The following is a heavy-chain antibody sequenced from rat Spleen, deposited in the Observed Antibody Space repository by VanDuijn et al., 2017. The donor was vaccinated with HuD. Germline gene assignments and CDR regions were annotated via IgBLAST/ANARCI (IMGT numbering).Heavy chain of an antibody. J-gene: IGHJ2*01. CDR2: ISSGGST. CDR3: ARSEGYNLFDY. CDR1: GFSLTNYH. Sequence: QVQLKESGPGLVQPSQTLSLTCTVSGFSLTNYHVSWVRQPPEKGLEWIAAISSGGSTYYNSALKSRLSISRDTSKSQVFLKMNSLQTEDTAMYFCARSEGYNLFDYWGQGVMVTVSS. D-gene: IGHD1-4*01. V-gene: IGHV2S12*01.